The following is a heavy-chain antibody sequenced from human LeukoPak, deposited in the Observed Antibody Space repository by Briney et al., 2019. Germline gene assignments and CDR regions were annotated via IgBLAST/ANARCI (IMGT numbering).Heavy chain of an antibody. CDR3: AREANVLRFLEWLHEDYYFDY. J-gene: IGHJ4*02. V-gene: IGHV3-30*03. CDR2: ISYDGSNK. D-gene: IGHD3-3*01. CDR1: GFTFSSYG. Sequence: GGSLRLSCAASGFTFSSYGMHWVRQAPGKGLEWVAVISYDGSNKYYADSVKGRFTISRDNAKNSLYLQMNSLRAEDTAVYYCAREANVLRFLEWLHEDYYFDYWGQGTLVTVSS.